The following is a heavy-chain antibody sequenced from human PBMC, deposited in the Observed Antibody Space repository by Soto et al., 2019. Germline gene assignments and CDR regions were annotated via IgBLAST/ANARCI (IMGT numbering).Heavy chain of an antibody. CDR3: AKYRRTDAEGYTFDY. CDR2: ICYSGSI. Sequence: QVQLQESGPGLVKPSETLSLTCTVSGDSISGYYWSWIRQPPGKGLEWIGYICYSGSINYNPSLKGRVPLSVDTSKNQFSLKLTSVTAADTAMYFCAKYRRTDAEGYTFDYWGQGALVTVSS. CDR1: GDSISGYY. J-gene: IGHJ4*02. V-gene: IGHV4-59*01. D-gene: IGHD2-15*01.